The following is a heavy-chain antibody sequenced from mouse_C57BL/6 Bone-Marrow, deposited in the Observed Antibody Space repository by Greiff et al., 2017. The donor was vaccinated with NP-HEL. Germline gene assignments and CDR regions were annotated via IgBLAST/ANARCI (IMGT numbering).Heavy chain of an antibody. J-gene: IGHJ2*01. V-gene: IGHV1-82*01. CDR3: ARWGYYGSSYGFDY. Sequence: QVQLQQSGPELVKPGASVKISCKASGYAFSSSWMNWVKQRPGKGLEWIGRIYPGDGDTNYNGKFKGKATLTADKSSSTAYMQLSCLTSEDSAVYFCARWGYYGSSYGFDYWGQGTTLTVSS. CDR1: GYAFSSSW. CDR2: IYPGDGDT. D-gene: IGHD1-1*01.